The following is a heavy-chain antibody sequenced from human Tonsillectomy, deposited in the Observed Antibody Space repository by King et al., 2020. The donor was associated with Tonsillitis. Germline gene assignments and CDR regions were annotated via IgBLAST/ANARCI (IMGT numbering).Heavy chain of an antibody. CDR2: IYYSGST. Sequence: QLQLQESGPGLVKPSETLSLTCTVSGGSISSSTYYWGWIRQPPGKGLEWIGSIYYSGSTYYNPSLKSRVTLSVDTSKNQFSLELSSVTAADTAVYYCARLLDTAIVGGFDYWGQGTLVTVSS. CDR1: GGSISSSTYY. J-gene: IGHJ4*02. CDR3: ARLLDTAIVGGFDY. V-gene: IGHV4-39*07. D-gene: IGHD5-18*01.